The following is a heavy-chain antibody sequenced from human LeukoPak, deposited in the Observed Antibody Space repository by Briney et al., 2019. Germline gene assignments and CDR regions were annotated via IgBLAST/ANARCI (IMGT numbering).Heavy chain of an antibody. D-gene: IGHD3-16*01. Sequence: GASVKVSCKASGYTFTSYGISWVRQAPGQGLEWMGWISAYNGNTNYAQKLQGRVTMTTDTSTSTAYMELRSLRSDDTAVYYCARDLVSLGPFTTWSRRIPGYYYYGMDVWGQGTTVTVSS. J-gene: IGHJ6*02. CDR3: ARDLVSLGPFTTWSRRIPGYYYYGMDV. CDR2: ISAYNGNT. CDR1: GYTFTSYG. V-gene: IGHV1-18*01.